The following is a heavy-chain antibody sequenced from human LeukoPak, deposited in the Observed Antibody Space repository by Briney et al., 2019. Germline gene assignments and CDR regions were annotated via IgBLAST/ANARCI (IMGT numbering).Heavy chain of an antibody. CDR2: ISSSGSTI. V-gene: IGHV3-48*03. CDR3: ARDSYDYVWGSYRYFDY. D-gene: IGHD3-16*02. Sequence: GGSLRLSCAASGFTFSSYEMNWVRQAPGKGLEWVSYISSSGSTIYYADSVKGRFTISRDNAKNSLYLQMNSLRAEDTAVYYCARDSYDYVWGSYRYFDYWGQGTLVTVSS. CDR1: GFTFSSYE. J-gene: IGHJ4*02.